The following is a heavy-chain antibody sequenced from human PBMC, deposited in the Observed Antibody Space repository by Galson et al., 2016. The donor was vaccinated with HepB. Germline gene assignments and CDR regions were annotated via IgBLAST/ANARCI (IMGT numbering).Heavy chain of an antibody. V-gene: IGHV3-43*01. Sequence: SLRLSCAASGFTFDDYTMHWVRQVPGKGLEWVALISWDGRSPDYADSVRGRFTISRDNRQNILYLQMNSLTTEDTALYYCGKDWGSLWESSGKGMDGWGEETTVIVSS. J-gene: IGHJ6*04. CDR1: GFTFDDYT. D-gene: IGHD3-10*01. CDR2: ISWDGRSP. CDR3: GKDWGSLWESSGKGMDG.